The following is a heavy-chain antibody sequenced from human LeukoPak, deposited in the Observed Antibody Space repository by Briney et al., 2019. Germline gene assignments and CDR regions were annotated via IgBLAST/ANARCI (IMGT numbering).Heavy chain of an antibody. CDR2: INPNSGGT. D-gene: IGHD2-15*01. J-gene: IGHJ4*02. CDR1: GYTFTGYY. Sequence: GASEKVSCKASGYTFTGYYMHWVRQAPGQGLEWMGWINPNSGGTNYAQKFQGRVTMTRDTSISTAYMELSRLRSDDTAVYYCAREDVDSGAFDYWGQGTLVTVSS. CDR3: AREDVDSGAFDY. V-gene: IGHV1-2*02.